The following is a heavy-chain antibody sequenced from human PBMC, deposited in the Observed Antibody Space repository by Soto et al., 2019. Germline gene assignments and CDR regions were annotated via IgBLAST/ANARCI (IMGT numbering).Heavy chain of an antibody. CDR1: GGSISSYY. CDR3: ARVWGYAFDF. J-gene: IGHJ4*02. Sequence: QVQLQESGPGLVKPSETLSLTCTVSGGSISSYYWSWIRQPPGKGLEWIGYIYYSGSTNYNPSLKRRITSSVDTSKNQYALKLSSVTAAETAVYYCARVWGYAFDFWGQGTLVTVSS. D-gene: IGHD3-16*01. V-gene: IGHV4-59*01. CDR2: IYYSGST.